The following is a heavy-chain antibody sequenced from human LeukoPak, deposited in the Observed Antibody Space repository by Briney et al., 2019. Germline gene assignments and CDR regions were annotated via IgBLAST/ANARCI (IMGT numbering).Heavy chain of an antibody. CDR1: GYTFTDYH. J-gene: IGHJ4*02. Sequence: ASVKVSCKASGYTFTDYHMNWVRQAPGQGLEWMGIINPSGGSTTNAQKFQGRVIMTRDMSTSTVYMELSSLRSEDTAVYFCARYGHSPFFDYWGQGTLVIVSS. D-gene: IGHD4-17*01. V-gene: IGHV1-46*01. CDR3: ARYGHSPFFDY. CDR2: INPSGGST.